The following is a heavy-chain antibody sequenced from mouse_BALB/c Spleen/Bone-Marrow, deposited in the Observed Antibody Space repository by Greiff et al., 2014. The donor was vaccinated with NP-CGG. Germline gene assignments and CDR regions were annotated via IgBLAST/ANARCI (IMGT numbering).Heavy chain of an antibody. J-gene: IGHJ2*01. Sequence: VQLQQSGPELVKPGALVKISCKASGYTFTTYDINWVKQRPGQGLEWIGWISPGNGNINYNEKFKVKTTMTADKSSSTAYMQLSSLTSKNSAVYFCARGGDYHYFDYWGQGTTLTVSS. CDR3: ARGGDYHYFDY. CDR1: GYTFTTYD. D-gene: IGHD2-4*01. CDR2: ISPGNGNI. V-gene: IGHV1S56*01.